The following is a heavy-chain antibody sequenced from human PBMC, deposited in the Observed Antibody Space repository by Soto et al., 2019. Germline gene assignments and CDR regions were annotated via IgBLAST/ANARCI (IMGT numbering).Heavy chain of an antibody. J-gene: IGHJ2*01. V-gene: IGHV3-30-3*01. Sequence: QVQLVESGGGVVQPGRSLRLSCAASGFTFSSYAMHWVRQAPGKGLEWVAAISYDGSNKYYADSVKGRFTISSDNSKNTLELQMNSLGAEDTAVYYCARDPPPSGDYVIWYFDLWGRGTLVTVSS. D-gene: IGHD4-17*01. CDR2: ISYDGSNK. CDR3: ARDPPPSGDYVIWYFDL. CDR1: GFTFSSYA.